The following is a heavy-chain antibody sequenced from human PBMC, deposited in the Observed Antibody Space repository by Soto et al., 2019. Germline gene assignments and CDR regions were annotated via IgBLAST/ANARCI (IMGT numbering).Heavy chain of an antibody. CDR1: GFTVSSNY. CDR2: IYSSGDT. D-gene: IGHD5-12*01. J-gene: IGHJ4*02. V-gene: IGHV3-53*01. CDR3: ARGDGYNCWGY. Sequence: EVQLVESGGGLIQPGGSLRLSCAASGFTVSSNYLTWVRQAPGKGLEWVSVIYSSGDTYYADSVKGRFTISRDNSKNTRYLQMNSLRAEDTAVYYCARGDGYNCWGYWGQGTLVTVSS.